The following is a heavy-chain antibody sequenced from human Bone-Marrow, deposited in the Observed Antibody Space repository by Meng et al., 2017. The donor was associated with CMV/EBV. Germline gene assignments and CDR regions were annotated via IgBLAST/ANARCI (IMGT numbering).Heavy chain of an antibody. D-gene: IGHD3-16*01. J-gene: IGHJ4*02. CDR1: GFTFDNSA. CDR3: AKDQSTFYAYFDY. Sequence: GESLKISCAASGFTFDNSAMSWVRQAPGKGLEWVSVIYTGGRRTEYADSVKGRFTISRDNSKNTLYLQMNSLRAEDTAMYYCAKDQSTFYAYFDYWGQGALVTVSS. V-gene: IGHV3-23*03. CDR2: IYTGGRRT.